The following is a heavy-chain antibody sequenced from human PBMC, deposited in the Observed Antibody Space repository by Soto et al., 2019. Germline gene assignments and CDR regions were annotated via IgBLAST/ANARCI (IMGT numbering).Heavy chain of an antibody. CDR1: GGSISSSSYY. D-gene: IGHD2-21*02. J-gene: IGHJ4*02. V-gene: IGHV4-39*01. Sequence: QLQLQESGPGLVKPSETLSLTCTVSGGSISSSSYYWGWIRQPPGKGLEWIGSIYYSGSTYYNPSLKSRVTISVDTSKNQFSLKLSSVTDADTAVYYCARVAYCGGDCYWLFDYWGQGTLVTVSS. CDR2: IYYSGST. CDR3: ARVAYCGGDCYWLFDY.